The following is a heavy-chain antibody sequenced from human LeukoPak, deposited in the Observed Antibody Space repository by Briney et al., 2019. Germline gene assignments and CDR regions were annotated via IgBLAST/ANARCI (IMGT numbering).Heavy chain of an antibody. J-gene: IGHJ4*02. CDR2: INHSGST. V-gene: IGHV4-34*01. CDR3: ARGRPVTIFGVVHTLFDY. D-gene: IGHD3-3*01. CDR1: GGSFSGYY. Sequence: SSETLSLTGAGYGGSFSGYYWSWIRQPPGKGLEWIGEINHSGSTNYNPSLKSRVTISVDTSKNQFSLKLSSVTAADTAVYYCARGRPVTIFGVVHTLFDYWGQGTLVTVSS.